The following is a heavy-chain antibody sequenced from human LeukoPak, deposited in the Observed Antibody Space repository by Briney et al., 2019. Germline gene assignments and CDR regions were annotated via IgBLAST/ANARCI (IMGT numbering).Heavy chain of an antibody. V-gene: IGHV4-39*07. J-gene: IGHJ4*02. CDR3: ARSGSGYLRYYFDY. Sequence: NSSETLSLTCTVSGGSISSSSYYWGWIRQPPGKGLEWIGSIYSSGSTYYNPSLKSRVTISVDTSKNQFSLKLSSVTAADTAVYYCARSGSGYLRYYFDYWGQGTLVTVSS. CDR1: GGSISSSSYY. D-gene: IGHD5-12*01. CDR2: IYSSGST.